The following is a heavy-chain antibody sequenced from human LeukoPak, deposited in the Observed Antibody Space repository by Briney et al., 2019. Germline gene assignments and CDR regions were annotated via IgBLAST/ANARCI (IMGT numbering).Heavy chain of an antibody. CDR3: ARDRHCVNGVCHSPPGMDV. J-gene: IGHJ6*02. CDR1: GFILNDYG. D-gene: IGHD2-8*01. Sequence: PGGSLRLSCAASGFILNDYGMHWVRQAPGKGLEWVADIWFDKNQHFAGSVKGRFAISRDNSKNTVYLQINSLRAEDTAVYYCARDRHCVNGVCHSPPGMDVWGQGTTVTVSS. V-gene: IGHV3-33*01. CDR2: IWFDKNQ.